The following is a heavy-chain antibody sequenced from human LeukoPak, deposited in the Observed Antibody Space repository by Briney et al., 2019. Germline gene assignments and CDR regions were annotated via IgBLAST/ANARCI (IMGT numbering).Heavy chain of an antibody. CDR1: GFSINHYY. CDR2: IYTDDPQ. D-gene: IGHD2-21*02. V-gene: IGHV3-66*01. J-gene: IGHJ4*02. CDR3: ARGQSYCGADCYSD. Sequence: GGSLRLSCAASGFSINHYYMTWIRQTPGKGLDWVSVIYTDDPQSSGDSAKDTSNITRYNSKNTLYLQINSLRADATAIYYCARGQSYCGADCYSDWGQGTLVTVSS.